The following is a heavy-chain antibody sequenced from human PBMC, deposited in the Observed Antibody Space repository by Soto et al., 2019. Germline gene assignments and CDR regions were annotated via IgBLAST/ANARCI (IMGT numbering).Heavy chain of an antibody. CDR1: GGSISSYY. CDR3: ARVAAYFWSGYLNWFDP. J-gene: IGHJ5*02. V-gene: IGHV4-59*01. Sequence: QVQLQESGPGLVKPSETLSLTCTVSGGSISSYYWSWIRQPPGKGLEWIGYIYYSGSTNYNPSLKSRVTISVDTSKNQFSLKLSSVTAADTAVYYCARVAAYFWSGYLNWFDPWGQGTLVTVSS. D-gene: IGHD3-3*01. CDR2: IYYSGST.